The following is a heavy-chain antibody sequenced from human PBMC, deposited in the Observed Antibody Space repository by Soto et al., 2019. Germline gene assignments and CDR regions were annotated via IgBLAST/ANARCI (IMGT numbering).Heavy chain of an antibody. V-gene: IGHV4-59*01. D-gene: IGHD3-16*01. Sequence: SETLSLTCTVSGRSISSYYWSWIRQPPGKGLEWIGYIYYSGSTNYNPSLKSRVSMSPDPSRNQFSLKLTSVTAADTAVYYCARAMGDWGTYYYYYGMDVWGQGTMVTVSS. J-gene: IGHJ6*02. CDR2: IYYSGST. CDR3: ARAMGDWGTYYYYYGMDV. CDR1: GRSISSYY.